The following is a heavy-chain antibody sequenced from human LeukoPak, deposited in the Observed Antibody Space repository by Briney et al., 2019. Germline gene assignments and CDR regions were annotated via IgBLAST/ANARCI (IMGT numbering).Heavy chain of an antibody. CDR3: ARERDSRGY. V-gene: IGHV3-66*01. CDR2: IYSGGGT. Sequence: GGSLRPSCAASGFAATSNYMTWVRQAPGKGLEWVSVIYSGGGTYYADSVKGRFTISRDNSKNTLYLQMNSLRAEDTAVYYCARERDSRGYWGQGTLVTVSS. CDR1: GFAATSNY. J-gene: IGHJ4*02. D-gene: IGHD3-22*01.